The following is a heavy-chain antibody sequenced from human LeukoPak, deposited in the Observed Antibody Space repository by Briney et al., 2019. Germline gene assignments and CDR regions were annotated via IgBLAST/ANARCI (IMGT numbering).Heavy chain of an antibody. Sequence: GGSLRLSCAASGFTFSSYEMNWVRQAPGKGLEWVSYISSSGSTIYYADSVKGRFTISRDNSKNTLYLQMNSLRAEDTAVYYCAKEGPLTGTDPFDYWGQGTLVTVSS. D-gene: IGHD1-7*01. J-gene: IGHJ4*02. V-gene: IGHV3-48*03. CDR1: GFTFSSYE. CDR3: AKEGPLTGTDPFDY. CDR2: ISSSGSTI.